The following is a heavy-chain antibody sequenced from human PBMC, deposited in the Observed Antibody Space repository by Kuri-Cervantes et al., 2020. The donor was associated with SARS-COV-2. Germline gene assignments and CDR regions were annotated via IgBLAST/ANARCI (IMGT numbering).Heavy chain of an antibody. D-gene: IGHD2-2*01. Sequence: SETLSLTCAASGGSISSSNWWSWVRQPPGKGLEWIGEIYHSGSTNYNPSLKSRVTISVDKSKNQFSLKLSSVTAADTAVYYCARSTGIVVVPAAIWDYFDYWGQGTLVPSPQ. V-gene: IGHV4-4*02. CDR2: IYHSGST. CDR3: ARSTGIVVVPAAIWDYFDY. J-gene: IGHJ4*02. CDR1: GGSISSSNW.